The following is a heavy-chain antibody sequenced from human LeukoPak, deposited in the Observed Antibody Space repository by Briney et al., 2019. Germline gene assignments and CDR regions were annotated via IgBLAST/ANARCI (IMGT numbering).Heavy chain of an antibody. D-gene: IGHD3-10*01. V-gene: IGHV3-15*01. CDR3: TTDLGTYYHGSQRLIPIDY. CDR2: IKSKTDGETT. J-gene: IGHJ4*02. CDR1: GFTFTNAW. Sequence: GGSLRLSCVDSGFTFTNAWMSWVRQAPGKGLEWIGRIKSKTDGETTNYAEPVRGRFTISRDDSKSAVYLQMNSLKIEDTAVYYCTTDLGTYYHGSQRLIPIDYWGQGTLVTASS.